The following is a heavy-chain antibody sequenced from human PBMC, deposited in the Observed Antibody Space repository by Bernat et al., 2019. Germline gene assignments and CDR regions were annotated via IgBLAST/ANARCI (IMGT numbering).Heavy chain of an antibody. V-gene: IGHV3-73*01. CDR2: IRSKANSYAT. Sequence: EVQLVESGGGLVQPGGSLKLSCAASGFTFSGSAMHWVRQASGKGLEWVGRIRSKANSYATAYAASVKGRFTISRDDSKNTAYLQMNSLKTEGAAVYYYTTPTATRDYWGQGTLVTVSS. D-gene: IGHD1-1*01. CDR1: GFTFSGSA. J-gene: IGHJ4*01. CDR3: TTPTATRDY.